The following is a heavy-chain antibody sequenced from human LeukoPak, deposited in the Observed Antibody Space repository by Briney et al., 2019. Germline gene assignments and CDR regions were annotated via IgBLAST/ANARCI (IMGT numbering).Heavy chain of an antibody. CDR1: GFMFSSYA. J-gene: IGHJ4*02. V-gene: IGHV3-21*01. Sequence: GGSLRLSCAASGFMFSSYAMNWVRQAPGKGLEWVSSISSSSSYIYYADSVKGRFTISRDNAKNSLYLQMNSLRAEDTAVYYCARDGDTAMVNDYWGQGTLVTVSS. CDR3: ARDGDTAMVNDY. CDR2: ISSSSSYI. D-gene: IGHD5-18*01.